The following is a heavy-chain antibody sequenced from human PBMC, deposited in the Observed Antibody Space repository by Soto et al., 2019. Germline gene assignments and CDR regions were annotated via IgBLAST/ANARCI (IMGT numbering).Heavy chain of an antibody. CDR3: ARTWDDYGDSRGFAY. CDR2: MNPNSGNT. J-gene: IGHJ4*02. CDR1: GYTFTSYD. Sequence: QVQLVQSGAEVKKPGASVKVSCKASGYTFTSYDINWVRQATGQGLEWMGWMNPNSGNTGYAQKFQGRVTMTRNPSRSTAYMELSSLRSEDTAVYYCARTWDDYGDSRGFAYWGQGTLVTVSS. V-gene: IGHV1-8*01. D-gene: IGHD4-17*01.